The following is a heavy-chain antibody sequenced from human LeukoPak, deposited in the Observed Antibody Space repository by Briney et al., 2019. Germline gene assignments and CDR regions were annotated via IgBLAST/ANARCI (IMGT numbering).Heavy chain of an antibody. CDR2: IIPILGIA. D-gene: IGHD1-26*01. CDR1: GGTFSSYA. CDR3: ARDLEVGSYAFDI. V-gene: IGHV1-69*04. Sequence: GASVKVSCKASGGTFSSYAISWVRQAPGQGLEWMGRIIPILGIANYAQKFQGRVTITADKSTSTAYMELSSLRSEDTAVYYCARDLEVGSYAFDIWGQGTMVTVSS. J-gene: IGHJ3*02.